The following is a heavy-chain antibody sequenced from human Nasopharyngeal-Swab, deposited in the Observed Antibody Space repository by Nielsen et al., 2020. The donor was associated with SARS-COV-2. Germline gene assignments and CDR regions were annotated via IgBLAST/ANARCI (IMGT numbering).Heavy chain of an antibody. J-gene: IGHJ4*02. CDR1: GFTSSNYN. D-gene: IGHD3-10*01. CDR3: VSSYYGSAY. Sequence: GSLKISCAASGFTSSNYNMNWVRQAPGKGLEWVSYITSTSSTIYYADSVKGRFTISRDNAKNSLSLQINSLRAEDTAMYYCVSSYYGSAYWGQGTLVTVSS. CDR2: ITSTSSTI. V-gene: IGHV3-48*04.